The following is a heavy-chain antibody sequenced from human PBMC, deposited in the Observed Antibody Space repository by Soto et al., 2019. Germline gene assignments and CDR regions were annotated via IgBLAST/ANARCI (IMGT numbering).Heavy chain of an antibody. J-gene: IGHJ5*02. CDR3: ARSSDSSSWPNKWFDP. CDR1: GGTFSSYA. CDR2: IIPIFGTA. D-gene: IGHD6-13*01. Sequence: SVKVSCKASGGTFSSYAISWVRQAPGQGLEWMGGIIPIFGTANYAQKFQGRVTITADESTSTAYMELSSLRSEDTAVYYCARSSDSSSWPNKWFDPWGKGTLVTVSS. V-gene: IGHV1-69*13.